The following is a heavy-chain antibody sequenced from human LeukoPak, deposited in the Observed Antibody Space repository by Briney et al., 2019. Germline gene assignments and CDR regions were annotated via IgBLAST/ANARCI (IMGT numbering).Heavy chain of an antibody. V-gene: IGHV4-59*08. J-gene: IGHJ4*02. D-gene: IGHD3-22*01. CDR2: IYYRGST. Sequence: PSETLSLTCTVSGGSISSYYWSWIRQPPGKGLEWIGYIYYRGSTNYNPSLKSRVTISVDTSKSQFSLKLSSVTAADTAVYYCARVQRVYFYDSSGYYPDYWGQGTLVTVSS. CDR3: ARVQRVYFYDSSGYYPDY. CDR1: GGSISSYY.